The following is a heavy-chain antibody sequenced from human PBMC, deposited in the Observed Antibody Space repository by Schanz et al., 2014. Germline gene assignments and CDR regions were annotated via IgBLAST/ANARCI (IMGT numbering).Heavy chain of an antibody. CDR1: AYSLTGYY. V-gene: IGHV1-46*01. Sequence: QVQLVQSGAEVKKPGASVKVSCKASAYSLTGYYLHWVRQAPGQGLEWMGIINPTGGSTSYAQRFQGRVTVTRDTSTTTVYMDLSSLISEDTAVYYCAFDRDDAYDIWGQGTTVTVSS. D-gene: IGHD3-9*01. J-gene: IGHJ3*02. CDR3: AFDRDDAYDI. CDR2: INPTGGST.